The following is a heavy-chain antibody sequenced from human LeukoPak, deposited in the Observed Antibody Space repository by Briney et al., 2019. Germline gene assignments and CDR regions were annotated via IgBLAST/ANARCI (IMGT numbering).Heavy chain of an antibody. Sequence: ASVKVSSKASGYTFTGYYMHWVRQAPGQGLEWMGWINPNSGGTNYAQKFQGRVTMTRDTSISTAYMELSRLRSDDTAVYYCARLVGATNAFDIWGQGTMVTVSS. CDR3: ARLVGATNAFDI. V-gene: IGHV1-2*02. CDR1: GYTFTGYY. D-gene: IGHD1-26*01. J-gene: IGHJ3*02. CDR2: INPNSGGT.